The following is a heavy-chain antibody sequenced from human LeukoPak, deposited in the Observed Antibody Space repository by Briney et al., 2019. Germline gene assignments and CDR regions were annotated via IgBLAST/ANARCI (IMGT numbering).Heavy chain of an antibody. CDR2: IFHRGST. CDR1: GVSISSYY. V-gene: IGHV4-59*01. J-gene: IGHJ4*02. D-gene: IGHD3-22*01. Sequence: SETLSLTCNVSGVSISSYYWSWIRQPPGKGLERIGYIFHRGSTNYNPSLKSRVTISVDTSKNHFSLKLSSVTAADTAVYYCARDAYYYDSSGSRLFDYWGQGTLVTVSS. CDR3: ARDAYYYDSSGSRLFDY.